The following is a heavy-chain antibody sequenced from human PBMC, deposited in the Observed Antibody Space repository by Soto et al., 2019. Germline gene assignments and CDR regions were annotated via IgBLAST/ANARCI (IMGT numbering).Heavy chain of an antibody. CDR3: ARGPGGPDGPGDY. J-gene: IGHJ4*02. D-gene: IGHD2-15*01. Sequence: QVQLVQSGAEVKKPGASVKVSCKASGYTFTSYAMHWVRQAPGQRFEWMGWINAGNGNTKYSQKFPGRVTITRDTSASTAYMELSSLRSEDTAVYYCARGPGGPDGPGDYWGQGTLVTVSS. CDR1: GYTFTSYA. V-gene: IGHV1-3*01. CDR2: INAGNGNT.